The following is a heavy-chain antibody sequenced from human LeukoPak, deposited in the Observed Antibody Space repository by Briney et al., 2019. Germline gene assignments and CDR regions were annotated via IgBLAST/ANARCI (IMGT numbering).Heavy chain of an antibody. V-gene: IGHV3-21*01. Sequence: PGGSLRLSCAASEFSFKSYSFNWARQAPGKGLEWVSSINKGSTHMYYADSVKGRFTVSRDDAQNSLYLQMNSLSAEDTALYYCVRLRRNSDSSGYYYYYDSWGRGTQVTVSS. CDR3: VRLRRNSDSSGYYYYYDS. CDR1: EFSFKSYS. CDR2: INKGSTHM. D-gene: IGHD3-22*01. J-gene: IGHJ4*02.